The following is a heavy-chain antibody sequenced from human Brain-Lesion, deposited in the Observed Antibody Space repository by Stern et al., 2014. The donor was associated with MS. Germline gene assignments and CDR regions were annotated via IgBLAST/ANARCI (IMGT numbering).Heavy chain of an antibody. Sequence: EVHLVESGGGLIEPGGSLRLSCTASGFSFGDYAINWIRQAPGKGLEWVGFIRSKVYGGAAEYAASVKGRFTISRDDSKSIAYLQVNGLKTEDTAVYYCTRDRLDYGYSYFDYWGQGTLVTVSS. J-gene: IGHJ4*02. CDR2: IRSKVYGGAA. CDR3: TRDRLDYGYSYFDY. V-gene: IGHV3-49*03. CDR1: GFSFGDYA. D-gene: IGHD4-17*01.